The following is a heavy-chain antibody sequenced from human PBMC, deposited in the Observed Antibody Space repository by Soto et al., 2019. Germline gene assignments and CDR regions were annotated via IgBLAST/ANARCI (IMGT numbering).Heavy chain of an antibody. J-gene: IGHJ6*02. Sequence: EVQLVESGGGLVQPGGSLRLSCAASGLTVSSNYRSWVRQAPGKGLEWVSVIYGGGSTYYADSVKGRFTISRDNSKNTLYLQMNSLRAEDTAVYYCARDSGGYPPYHYYFGVDVWGQGSTVTVSS. CDR2: IYGGGST. CDR3: ARDSGGYPPYHYYFGVDV. V-gene: IGHV3-66*01. D-gene: IGHD3-16*01. CDR1: GLTVSSNY.